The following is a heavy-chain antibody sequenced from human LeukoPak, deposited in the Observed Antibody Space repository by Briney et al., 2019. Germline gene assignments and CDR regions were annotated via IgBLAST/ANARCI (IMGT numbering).Heavy chain of an antibody. J-gene: IGHJ4*02. D-gene: IGHD6-13*01. CDR1: GFTFSSYE. CDR2: ITSSGRAI. V-gene: IGHV3-48*03. Sequence: GSLRLSCAASGFTFSSYEMNWVRQAPGKGLEWVSYITSSGRAISYADSVKGRFTISRDNARNSLYLQMNSLRAEDTAVYYCARDHSSSSYYFDYWGQGTLVTVSS. CDR3: ARDHSSSSYYFDY.